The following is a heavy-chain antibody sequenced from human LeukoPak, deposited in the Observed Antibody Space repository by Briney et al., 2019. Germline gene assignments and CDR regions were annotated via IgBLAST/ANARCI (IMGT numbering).Heavy chain of an antibody. Sequence: SETLSLTCAVYGGSFSGYYWSWIRQPPGKGLEWIGEINHSGSTNYNPSLKSRVTIPVDTSKNQFSLKLRSVTAADTAVYHCARDRPNVDSSGYYSRHDAFDVWGQGTMVTVSS. CDR3: ARDRPNVDSSGYYSRHDAFDV. J-gene: IGHJ3*01. D-gene: IGHD3-22*01. V-gene: IGHV4-34*01. CDR2: INHSGST. CDR1: GGSFSGYY.